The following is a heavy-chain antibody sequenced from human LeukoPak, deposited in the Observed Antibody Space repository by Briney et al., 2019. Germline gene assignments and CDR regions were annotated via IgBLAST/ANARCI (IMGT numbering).Heavy chain of an antibody. V-gene: IGHV4-59*01. CDR2: IYYSGST. D-gene: IGHD2-2*02. CDR3: ARGGGYCSSTSCHTNWFDP. J-gene: IGHJ5*02. CDR1: GGSISSYY. Sequence: PSETLSLTCTVSGGSISSYYWSWIRQPPGKGLDWIGYIYYSGSTNYNPSLKSRVTISVDTSKNQFSLKLSSVTAADTAVYYCARGGGYCSSTSCHTNWFDPWGQGTLVTVSS.